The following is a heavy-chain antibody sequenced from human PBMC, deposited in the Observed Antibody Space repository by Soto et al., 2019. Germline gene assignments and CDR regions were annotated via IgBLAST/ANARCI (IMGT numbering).Heavy chain of an antibody. D-gene: IGHD3-9*01. Sequence: PGGSLRLSCAASGFTFSSYGMHWVRQAPGKGLEWVAVISYDGSNKYYAGSVKGRFTISRDNSKNTLYLQMNSLRAEDTAVYYCAKRSSDDILTGHYYYYGMDVWGQGTTVTVSS. CDR2: ISYDGSNK. V-gene: IGHV3-30*18. CDR1: GFTFSSYG. J-gene: IGHJ6*02. CDR3: AKRSSDDILTGHYYYYGMDV.